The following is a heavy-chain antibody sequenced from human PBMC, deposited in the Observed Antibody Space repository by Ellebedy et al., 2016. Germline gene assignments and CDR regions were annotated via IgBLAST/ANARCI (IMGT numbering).Heavy chain of an antibody. Sequence: ASVKVSCXASGYTFMNHDIIWVRQAPGQGLEWMGGTNNRHHAQKFQGRVTMTTDTSTRTAYMELRSLRFDDTAVYYCARDSRDGVGTSEAFYDPWGQGTLVTVS. CDR3: ARDSRDGVGTSEAFYDP. V-gene: IGHV1-18*01. CDR1: GYTFMNHD. CDR2: TNNR. J-gene: IGHJ5*02. D-gene: IGHD4-23*01.